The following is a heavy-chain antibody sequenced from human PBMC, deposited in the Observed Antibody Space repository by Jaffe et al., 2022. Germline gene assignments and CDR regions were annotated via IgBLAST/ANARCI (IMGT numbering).Heavy chain of an antibody. CDR1: GFTFSSYA. CDR2: ISSNGGST. J-gene: IGHJ3*02. V-gene: IGHV3-64*01. CDR3: ARARARWLHGAFDI. Sequence: EVQLVESGGGLVQPGGSLRLSCAASGFTFSSYAMHWVRQAPGKGLEYVSAISSNGGSTYYANSVKGRFTISRDNSKNTLYLQMGSLRAEDMAVYYCARARARWLHGAFDIWGQGTMVTVSS. D-gene: IGHD5-12*01.